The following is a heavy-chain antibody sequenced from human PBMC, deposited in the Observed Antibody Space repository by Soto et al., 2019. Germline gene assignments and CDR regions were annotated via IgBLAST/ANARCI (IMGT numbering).Heavy chain of an antibody. J-gene: IGHJ4*02. D-gene: IGHD3-22*01. CDR3: ARGRYYYDSSGYHLQPLFDY. Sequence: SETLSLTCAVYGGSFSGYYWSWIRQPPGKGLEWIGEINHSGSTNYNPSLKSRVTISVDTSKNQFSLKLSSVTAADTAVYYCARGRYYYDSSGYHLQPLFDYWGQGTLVTVSS. CDR1: GGSFSGYY. V-gene: IGHV4-34*01. CDR2: INHSGST.